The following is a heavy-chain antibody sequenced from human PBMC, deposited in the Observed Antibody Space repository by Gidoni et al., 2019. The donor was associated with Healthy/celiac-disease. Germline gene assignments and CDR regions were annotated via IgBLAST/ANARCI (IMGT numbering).Heavy chain of an antibody. D-gene: IGHD3-22*01. CDR3: TMGSVYYDSSGYYC. CDR2: IRSKANSYAT. V-gene: IGHV3-73*02. J-gene: IGHJ4*02. CDR1: GFTFSGSA. Sequence: EVQLVESGGGLVQPGGSLKLSCAASGFTFSGSAMHWVRQASGKGLEWVGRIRSKANSYATAYAASVKGRFTISRDDSKNTAYLQMNSLKTEDTAVYYCTMGSVYYDSSGYYCWGQGTLVTVSS.